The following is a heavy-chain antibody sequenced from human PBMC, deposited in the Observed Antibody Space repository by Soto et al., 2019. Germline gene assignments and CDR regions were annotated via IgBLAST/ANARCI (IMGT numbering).Heavy chain of an antibody. Sequence: QVQLKESGPGLVKPADTLSLKCTVSGGSITPYYWSWIRQTPGGGLEWIGYVSYNGNTNYNPSLKSRVSISADTSKNGFSLKLTSLTAADAAIYFCARQQYTVVTAFDVWGQGTMVAVSS. V-gene: IGHV4-59*07. CDR3: ARQQYTVVTAFDV. D-gene: IGHD2-15*01. CDR2: VSYNGNT. J-gene: IGHJ3*01. CDR1: GGSITPYY.